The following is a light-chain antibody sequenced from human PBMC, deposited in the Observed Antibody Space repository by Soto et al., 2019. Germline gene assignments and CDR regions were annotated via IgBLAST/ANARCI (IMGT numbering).Light chain of an antibody. CDR2: GAS. CDR1: QSVSSN. V-gene: IGKV3-15*01. J-gene: IGKJ5*01. Sequence: EIVLPQSPATLSLSPWDRATLTCGASQSVSSNLAWYQQKPGQAPRLLLYGASTRATGIPARFSGSGSGTEFTPTISSLQSEDFSVYYCQQRSNWPPITFGQGTRLEIK. CDR3: QQRSNWPPIT.